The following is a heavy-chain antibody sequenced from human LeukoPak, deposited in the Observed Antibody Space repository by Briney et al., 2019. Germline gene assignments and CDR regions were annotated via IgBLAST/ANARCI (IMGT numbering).Heavy chain of an antibody. V-gene: IGHV3-48*03. Sequence: PGGSLRLSCAASGFTFSYYEMNWVRQAPGKGLEWVSYISNSGATIYYADSVKGRFTISRDNAKSSLFLQMNSLRAEDTAVYYCAKDADTATIIYWYFDLWGRGTLVTVSS. J-gene: IGHJ2*01. CDR3: AKDADTATIIYWYFDL. CDR2: ISNSGATI. CDR1: GFTFSYYE. D-gene: IGHD5-18*01.